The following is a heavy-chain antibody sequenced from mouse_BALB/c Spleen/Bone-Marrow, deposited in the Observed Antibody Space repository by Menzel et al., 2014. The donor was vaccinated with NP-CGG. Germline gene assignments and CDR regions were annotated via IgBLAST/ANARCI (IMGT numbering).Heavy chain of an antibody. CDR1: GYTFTSYW. V-gene: IGHV1-61*01. CDR3: ARWGAYFDY. Sequence: QVQLQQPGAELVRPGTPVKLSCKASGYTFTSYWMNWVKQRPGRGLEWIGRTDPSDSETHYNQKFKDKATLTVDKSSSTAYIQLSSLTSEDSAVYYCARWGAYFDYWGQGTTLTVSS. J-gene: IGHJ2*01. CDR2: TDPSDSET.